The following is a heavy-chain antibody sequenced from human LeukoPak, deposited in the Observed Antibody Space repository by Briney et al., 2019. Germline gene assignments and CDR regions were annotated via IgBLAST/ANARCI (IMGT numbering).Heavy chain of an antibody. Sequence: GGSLRLSCAASGFAFSTYWMHWVRQAPGKGLVWVSRIRTDGGSTYYADSVEGRFTISRDNSKNTLYLQMNSLRAEDTAVYYCAKSGRYCSSTSCVPHYYYYMDVWGKGTTVTVSS. CDR1: GFAFSTYW. V-gene: IGHV3-74*01. CDR3: AKSGRYCSSTSCVPHYYYYMDV. CDR2: IRTDGGST. D-gene: IGHD2-2*01. J-gene: IGHJ6*03.